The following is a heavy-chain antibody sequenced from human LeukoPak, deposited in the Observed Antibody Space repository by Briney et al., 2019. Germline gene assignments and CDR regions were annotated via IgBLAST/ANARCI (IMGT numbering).Heavy chain of an antibody. D-gene: IGHD6-13*01. CDR1: GFTFSSYA. V-gene: IGHV3-23*01. CDR3: AKDRIAAAGRWDYYFDY. CDR2: ISGSGGST. Sequence: GGSLRLSCAASGFTFSSYAMSWVRQAPGKGLEWVSAISGSGGSTYYADSVKGRFTISRDNSKNTLYLQMNSLRAEDTAVYYCAKDRIAAAGRWDYYFDYWSQGTLVTVSS. J-gene: IGHJ4*02.